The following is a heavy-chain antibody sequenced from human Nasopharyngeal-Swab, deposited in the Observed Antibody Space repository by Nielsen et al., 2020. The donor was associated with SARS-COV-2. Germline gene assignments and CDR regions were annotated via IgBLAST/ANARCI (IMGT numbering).Heavy chain of an antibody. Sequence: SETLSLTRTVSGGSISSYYWSWIRQPAGKGLEWIGRIYTSGSTNYNPSLKSRVTMSVDTSKNQFSLKLSSVTAADTAVYYCARDRGYCSGGSCYNWFDPWGQGTLVTVSS. V-gene: IGHV4-4*07. CDR2: IYTSGST. D-gene: IGHD2-15*01. J-gene: IGHJ5*02. CDR1: GGSISSYY. CDR3: ARDRGYCSGGSCYNWFDP.